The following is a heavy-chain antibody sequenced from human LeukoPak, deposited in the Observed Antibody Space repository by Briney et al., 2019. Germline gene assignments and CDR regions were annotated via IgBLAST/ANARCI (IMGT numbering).Heavy chain of an antibody. V-gene: IGHV4-39*01. CDR1: GGSISSSSYY. CDR2: IYYSGST. J-gene: IGHJ4*02. CDR3: ARRGERFDY. Sequence: PSDTLSLTCTVSGGSISSSSYYWGWIRQPPGKGLEWFGSIYYSGSTYYNPSLKSRVTIAVDTSKNQFSLKLSSVTAADTAVYYCARRGERFDYWGQGTLVTVSS.